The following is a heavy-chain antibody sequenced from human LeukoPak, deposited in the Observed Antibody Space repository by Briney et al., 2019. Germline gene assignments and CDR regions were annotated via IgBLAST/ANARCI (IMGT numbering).Heavy chain of an antibody. J-gene: IGHJ6*02. D-gene: IGHD2-2*01. Sequence: GGSLRLSCAASGFTFSSYAMSWVRQAPGKGLEWVSAISGSGGSTYYADSVKGRFTISRDNSKNTLYLQMNSLRAEDTAVYYRAKGDCSSTSCAAYYYGMDVWGQGTTVTVSS. CDR1: GFTFSSYA. V-gene: IGHV3-23*01. CDR2: ISGSGGST. CDR3: AKGDCSSTSCAAYYYGMDV.